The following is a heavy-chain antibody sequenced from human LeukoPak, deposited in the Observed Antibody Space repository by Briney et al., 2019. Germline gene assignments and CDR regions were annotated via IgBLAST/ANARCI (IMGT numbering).Heavy chain of an antibody. CDR3: ARPRRPDWLLSYFDY. CDR1: GYIFTSYW. V-gene: IGHV5-51*01. D-gene: IGHD3-9*01. J-gene: IGHJ4*02. CDR2: IYPGDSDT. Sequence: KHGASLKISCQGSGYIFTSYWIGWVRQLPGKGLEWMGIIYPGDSDTSYSPSFQGQVTISADKSISTAYLQWSSLRASDTAMYYCARPRRPDWLLSYFDYWGQGTLVTVSS.